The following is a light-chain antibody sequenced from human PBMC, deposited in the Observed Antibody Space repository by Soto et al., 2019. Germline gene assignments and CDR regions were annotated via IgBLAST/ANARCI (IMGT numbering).Light chain of an antibody. CDR1: QSVSSN. V-gene: IGKV3-15*01. J-gene: IGKJ4*01. CDR3: QQYNDWLT. CDR2: GAS. Sequence: EIVMTQSPDTLSVSPGERATLSCRASQSVSSNLAWYQQKPGQAPRLLICGASTRATGIPARFSGSGSGTEFTLTISSLQSEDFAVYYCQQYNDWLTFGGGTKVDIK.